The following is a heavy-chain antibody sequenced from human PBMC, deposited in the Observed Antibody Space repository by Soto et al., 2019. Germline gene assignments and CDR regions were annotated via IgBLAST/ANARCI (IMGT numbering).Heavy chain of an antibody. CDR3: AAGRWLQPFDY. CDR2: IYYSGST. CDR1: GGSISSGDYY. J-gene: IGHJ4*02. D-gene: IGHD5-12*01. Sequence: PSETLSLTCTVSGGSISSGDYYWSWIRQPPGKGLEWIGYIYYSGSTYYNPSLKSRVTISVDTSKNQFSLKLSSVTAADTAVYYCAAGRWLQPFDYWGQGTLVTVSS. V-gene: IGHV4-30-4*01.